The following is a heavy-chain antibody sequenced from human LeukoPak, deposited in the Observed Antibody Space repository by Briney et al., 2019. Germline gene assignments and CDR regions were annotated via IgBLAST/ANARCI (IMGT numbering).Heavy chain of an antibody. CDR3: ARDIGTAGWADAFDI. D-gene: IGHD2-21*02. V-gene: IGHV4-38-2*02. J-gene: IGHJ3*02. CDR2: ISHSGST. Sequence: SETLSLTCTVSGYSISGVYYWGWIRQPPGKGLEWIGSISHSGSTYYNPSLKSRVTISVDTSKNQFSLKLSSVTAADTAVYYCARDIGTAGWADAFDIWGQGTMVTVSS. CDR1: GYSISGVYY.